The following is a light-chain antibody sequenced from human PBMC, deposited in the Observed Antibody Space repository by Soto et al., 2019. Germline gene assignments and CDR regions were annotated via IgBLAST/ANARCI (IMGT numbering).Light chain of an antibody. Sequence: QSALTQPPSASETPGQRVTVSCSGSSSNVGSNYVYWYQQFPGTAPKLLIYRNNQRPTGVPDRFSGSKSGTSASLAISGLRSEDEANYYCTTWDDGLSGWVFGGGTKLTVL. CDR1: SSNVGSNY. CDR2: RNN. J-gene: IGLJ3*02. V-gene: IGLV1-47*01. CDR3: TTWDDGLSGWV.